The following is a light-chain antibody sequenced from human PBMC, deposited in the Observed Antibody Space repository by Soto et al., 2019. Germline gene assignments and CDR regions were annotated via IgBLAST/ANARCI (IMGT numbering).Light chain of an antibody. V-gene: IGLV2-8*01. Sequence: QSVLTQPPSASGSPGQSVTISCTGSSSDVGGYNYVSWYQQHPGKAPKLVIYEVRKRLSGVPDRFSGSKSGNTASLTVSGLQAEDEADYSCSSYTGTNNFGVFGPGTKVTVL. CDR2: EVR. CDR3: SSYTGTNNFGV. J-gene: IGLJ1*01. CDR1: SSDVGGYNY.